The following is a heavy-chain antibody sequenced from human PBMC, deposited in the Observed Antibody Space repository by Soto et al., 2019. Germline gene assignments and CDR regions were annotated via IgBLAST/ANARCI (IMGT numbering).Heavy chain of an antibody. D-gene: IGHD2-15*01. V-gene: IGHV4-31*02. J-gene: IGHJ6*02. CDR3: ARAYCSGGSCYSGNYYYYGMDV. Sequence: PSETLSLTCTVSGGSISSGGYYWSWIRQHPGKGLEWSGEIYYSGSTYYNPSLKSRVTISVDKSISTAYLQWSSLKASDTAMYYCARAYCSGGSCYSGNYYYYGMDVWGQGTTVTVSS. CDR1: GGSISSGGYY. CDR2: IYYSGST.